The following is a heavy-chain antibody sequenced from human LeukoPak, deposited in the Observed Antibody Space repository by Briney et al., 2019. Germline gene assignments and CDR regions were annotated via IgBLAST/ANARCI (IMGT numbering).Heavy chain of an antibody. CDR3: AKGVVVASNAAYYGMDV. D-gene: IGHD2-15*01. Sequence: PGRSLRLSCAASGFTLSNYGMHWVRQAPGNGLEWVAVISYDESDKYYADSVKGRFTISRDNSKNTLYLQMNSRRPEDTAVYYCAKGVVVASNAAYYGMDVWGQGTTVTVSS. J-gene: IGHJ6*02. CDR1: GFTLSNYG. V-gene: IGHV3-30*18. CDR2: ISYDESDK.